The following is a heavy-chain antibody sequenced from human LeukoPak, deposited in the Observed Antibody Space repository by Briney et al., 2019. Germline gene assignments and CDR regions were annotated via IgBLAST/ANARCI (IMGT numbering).Heavy chain of an antibody. Sequence: GGSLRLSCAASGFTFSNYGMHWVRQAPGKGLEWVSHISPSGDSTYYADSVKGRFTISRDSSKNTLSLQMNSLRAEDTAVYYCAKIPKGGYFDSWGQGTLVTVSS. CDR3: AKIPKGGYFDS. CDR2: ISPSGDST. CDR1: GFTFSNYG. D-gene: IGHD2-2*01. J-gene: IGHJ4*02. V-gene: IGHV3-23*01.